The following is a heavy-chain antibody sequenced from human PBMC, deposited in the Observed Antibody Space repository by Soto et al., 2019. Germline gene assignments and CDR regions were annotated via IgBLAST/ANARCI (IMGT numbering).Heavy chain of an antibody. CDR1: GFTFNKFG. CDR3: AKERADFVTVPHATSGMDV. V-gene: IGHV3-30*18. Sequence: GGSLRLSCTASGFTFNKFGMHWVRQTPGKGLEWVAAVSYDGNHDFYADSVRGRLIISRDNSKNTLYLQLNTLKPDDTAVYYCAKERADFVTVPHATSGMDVWGPGTTVTVSS. CDR2: VSYDGNHD. J-gene: IGHJ6*02. D-gene: IGHD3-3*01.